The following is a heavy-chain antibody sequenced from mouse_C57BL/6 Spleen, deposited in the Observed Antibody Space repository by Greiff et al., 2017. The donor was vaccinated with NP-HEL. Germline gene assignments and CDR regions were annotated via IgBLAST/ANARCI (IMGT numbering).Heavy chain of an antibody. CDR1: GFTFSSYA. V-gene: IGHV5-9-1*02. J-gene: IGHJ2*01. CDR2: ISSGGDYI. CDR3: TRDYYYGSSPRFDY. Sequence: EVKLVESGEGLVKPGGSLKLSCAASGFTFSSYAMSWVRQTPEKRLEWVAYISSGGDYIYYADTVKGRFTISRDNARNTLYLQMSSLKSEDTAMYYCTRDYYYGSSPRFDYWGQGTTLTVSS. D-gene: IGHD1-1*01.